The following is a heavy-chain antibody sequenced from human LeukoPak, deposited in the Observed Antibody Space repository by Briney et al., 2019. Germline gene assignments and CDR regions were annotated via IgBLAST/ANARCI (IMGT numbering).Heavy chain of an antibody. V-gene: IGHV3-33*01. CDR1: GFTFSVYG. CDR2: IWYDGSNK. Sequence: PGGSLRLSCATSGFTFSVYGMHWVRQAPGKGLEWVAVIWYDGSNKYYADSVKGRFTISRDNSRDTLYLQMNSLRAEDTAVYYCARDLGYYGSGRRGYFDYWGQGTLVTVSS. J-gene: IGHJ4*02. CDR3: ARDLGYYGSGRRGYFDY. D-gene: IGHD3-10*01.